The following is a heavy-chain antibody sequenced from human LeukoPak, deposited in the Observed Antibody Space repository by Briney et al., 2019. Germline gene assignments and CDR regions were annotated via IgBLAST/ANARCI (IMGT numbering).Heavy chain of an antibody. Sequence: ASVKVSCKASGYTFTSYGISWVRQAPGQGLEWMGWISAYNGNTNYAQKLQGRVTMTTDTSTSTAYMELRSLRSDDTAVYYCASVYYAGTEWGNWGQGKLVTVSS. D-gene: IGHD3-22*01. V-gene: IGHV1-18*01. CDR3: ASVYYAGTEWGN. J-gene: IGHJ4*02. CDR2: ISAYNGNT. CDR1: GYTFTSYG.